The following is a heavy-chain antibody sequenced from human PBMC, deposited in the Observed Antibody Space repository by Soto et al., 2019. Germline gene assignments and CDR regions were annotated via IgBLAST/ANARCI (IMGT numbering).Heavy chain of an antibody. D-gene: IGHD6-19*01. CDR3: ASVLSGWYCLDY. V-gene: IGHV1-3*01. Sequence: ASVKVSCKASGYTFTSYAMHWVRQAPGQRLEWMGWINAGNGNTKYSQKFQGRVTITRDTSASTAYMELSSLRSEDTAVYYRASVLSGWYCLDYWGQGTLVTVSS. J-gene: IGHJ4*02. CDR1: GYTFTSYA. CDR2: INAGNGNT.